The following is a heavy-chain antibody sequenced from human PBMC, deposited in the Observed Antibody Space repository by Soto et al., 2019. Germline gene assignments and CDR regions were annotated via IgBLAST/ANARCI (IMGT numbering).Heavy chain of an antibody. CDR3: ARGRCSSRWLCQSYYYYGMDV. J-gene: IGHJ6*02. Sequence: SETLSLTCAVYGGSFSGYYWSWIRQPPGKGLEWIGEINHSGSTNYNPSLKSRVTISVDTSKNQFSLKLSSVTAADTAVYYCARGRCSSRWLCQSYYYYGMDVWGPGTTVTVSS. CDR2: INHSGST. CDR1: GGSFSGYY. D-gene: IGHD6-13*01. V-gene: IGHV4-34*01.